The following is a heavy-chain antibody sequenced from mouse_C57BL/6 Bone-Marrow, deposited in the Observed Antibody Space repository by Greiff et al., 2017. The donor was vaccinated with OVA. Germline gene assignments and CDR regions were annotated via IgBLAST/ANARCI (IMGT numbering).Heavy chain of an antibody. Sequence: VQGVESGAELVKPGASVKMSCKASGYTFTSYWITWVKQRPGQGLEWIGDIYPGSGSTNYNEKFKSKATLTVDTSSSTAYMQLSSLTSEDSAVYYCARLPDDYWGQGTTLTVSS. J-gene: IGHJ2*01. V-gene: IGHV1-55*01. CDR3: ARLPDDY. CDR2: IYPGSGST. CDR1: GYTFTSYW.